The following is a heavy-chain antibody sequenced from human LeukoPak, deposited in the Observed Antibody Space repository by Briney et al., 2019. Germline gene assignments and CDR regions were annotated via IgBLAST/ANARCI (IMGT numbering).Heavy chain of an antibody. J-gene: IGHJ6*02. V-gene: IGHV1-2*02. Sequence: VASVKVSCKASGYTFTGYYMHWVRQAPGQGLEWMGWLNPNTGGTNYAQRFQSRGTMTRDTSISTAYMELGRLRSDDSAVYYCARDLGPYGVSPNYYYYGMDVWGQGTTVTVSS. CDR1: GYTFTGYY. CDR2: LNPNTGGT. D-gene: IGHD4-17*01. CDR3: ARDLGPYGVSPNYYYYGMDV.